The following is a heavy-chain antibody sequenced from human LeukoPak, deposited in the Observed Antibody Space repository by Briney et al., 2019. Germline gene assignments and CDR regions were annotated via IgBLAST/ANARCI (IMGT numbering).Heavy chain of an antibody. J-gene: IGHJ4*02. D-gene: IGHD3-10*01. Sequence: GSLRLSCVDSGFTFTNAWMSWVRQAPGKGLEWIGRIKSKTDGETTNYAEPVRGRFTISRDDSKSAVYLQMNSLRIEDTAVYYCTTDLGTYYHGSQRLIPIDYWGQGTLVTVSS. V-gene: IGHV3-15*01. CDR1: GFTFTNAW. CDR2: IKSKTDGETT. CDR3: TTDLGTYYHGSQRLIPIDY.